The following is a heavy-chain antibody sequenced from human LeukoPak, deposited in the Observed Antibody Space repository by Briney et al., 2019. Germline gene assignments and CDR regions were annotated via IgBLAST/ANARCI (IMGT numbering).Heavy chain of an antibody. Sequence: GGSLRLSCAASGFAFSNYEMNWVRQAPGKGLEWVSYISSSGSIIYCADSVKGRFTISRDNAKNSLYLQMNSLRADDTAVYYCGRRGDYWGQGTLVTVSS. V-gene: IGHV3-48*03. CDR3: GRRGDY. J-gene: IGHJ4*02. CDR2: ISSSGSII. CDR1: GFAFSNYE. D-gene: IGHD3-16*01.